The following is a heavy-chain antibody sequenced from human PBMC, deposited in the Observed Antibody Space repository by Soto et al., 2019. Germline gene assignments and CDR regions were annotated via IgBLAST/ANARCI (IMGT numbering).Heavy chain of an antibody. CDR3: GRYVFGYFDY. V-gene: IGHV1-18*04. CDR1: GYTFNNFN. D-gene: IGHD3-10*01. Sequence: QVHLVQSGAEVKKPGASVKVSCKASGYTFNNFNIGWVRQAPGQGLEWMGYINPYSGKTNYAQRLQGRVTMATDTSTSTAYMEMRSLRFNDTAVYYSGRYVFGYFDYWGQGALVTVSS. CDR2: INPYSGKT. J-gene: IGHJ4*02.